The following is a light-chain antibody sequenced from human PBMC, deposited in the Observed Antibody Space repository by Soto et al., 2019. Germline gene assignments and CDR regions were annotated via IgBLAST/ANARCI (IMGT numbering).Light chain of an antibody. J-gene: IGKJ4*01. Sequence: DIQLTQSPSFLSASVGDRVTMTCRASQAISNYLGWYQQKQGKAPKLLIHAASALQRGVPSRFSGSGSETEFTLTISSLQPEDFATYYCQQFNSYPLTFGVGTKVDNK. V-gene: IGKV1-9*01. CDR3: QQFNSYPLT. CDR1: QAISNY. CDR2: AAS.